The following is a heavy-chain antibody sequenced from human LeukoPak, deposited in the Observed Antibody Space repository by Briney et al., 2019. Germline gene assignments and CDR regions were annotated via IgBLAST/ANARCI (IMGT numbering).Heavy chain of an antibody. CDR3: ARRPLYGGSTYNWFDP. J-gene: IGHJ5*02. D-gene: IGHD4-23*01. CDR1: GGSFSGYY. CDR2: INHSGST. V-gene: IGHV4-34*01. Sequence: TSETLSLTCAVYGGSFSGYYWSWIRQPPGKGLEWIGEINHSGSTNYNPSLKSRVTISVDTSKNQFSLKLSSVTAADTAVYYCARRPLYGGSTYNWFDPWGQGTLVTVSS.